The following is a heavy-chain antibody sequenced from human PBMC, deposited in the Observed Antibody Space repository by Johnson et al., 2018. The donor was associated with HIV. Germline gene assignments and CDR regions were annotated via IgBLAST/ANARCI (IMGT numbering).Heavy chain of an antibody. CDR2: IYSGGST. J-gene: IGHJ3*02. CDR3: ARESGGSHYVYAFDI. Sequence: VQLVESGGGVVQPGRSLRLSCAASGFTFSNYAMHWVRQAPGKGLEWVSVIYSGGSTYYADSVKGRFTISRDNSKNTLYLQMNSLRAEDTAVYYCARESGGSHYVYAFDIWGQGTMVTVSS. V-gene: IGHV3-66*01. CDR1: GFTFSNYA. D-gene: IGHD2-15*01.